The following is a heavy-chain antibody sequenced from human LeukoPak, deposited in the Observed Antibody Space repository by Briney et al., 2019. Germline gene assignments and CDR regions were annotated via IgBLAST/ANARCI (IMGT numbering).Heavy chain of an antibody. CDR2: IYYTGST. V-gene: IGHV4-59*01. CDR3: ARDLGATLGWFDP. Sequence: PSETLSLTCTVSGGSISSYYWSWIRQPPGKGLEWIGYIYYTGSTDYNPSLKSRVTISVDTSKNQFSLNLSSVTAADTAVYYCARDLGATLGWFDPWGQGTLVTVSS. D-gene: IGHD1-26*01. CDR1: GGSISSYY. J-gene: IGHJ5*02.